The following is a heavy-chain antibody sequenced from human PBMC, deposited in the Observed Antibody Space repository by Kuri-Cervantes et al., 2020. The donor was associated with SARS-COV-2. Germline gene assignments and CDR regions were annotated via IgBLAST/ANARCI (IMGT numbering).Heavy chain of an antibody. CDR3: ARSGGWEPHPYYYYYYGMDV. CDR2: NSAYNGNT. CDR1: GYTFISYG. Sequence: ASVKVSCKASGYTFISYGISWLRQAPGQGREWMGWNSAYNGNTNYAQKLQGRVTMATATSTSKAYMELRSLRSDDTAVYYCARSGGWEPHPYYYYYYGMDVWGQGTTVTVSS. V-gene: IGHV1-18*04. J-gene: IGHJ6*02. D-gene: IGHD1-26*01.